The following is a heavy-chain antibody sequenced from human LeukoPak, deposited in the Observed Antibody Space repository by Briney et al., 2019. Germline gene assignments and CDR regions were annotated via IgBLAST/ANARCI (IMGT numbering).Heavy chain of an antibody. V-gene: IGHV3-48*03. CDR1: GFIFSDYE. D-gene: IGHD3-22*01. Sequence: PGGSLRLSCVASGFIFSDYEMNWVRQAPGKGLEWVSYISSSGSTIKYAESVKGRFTISRDSAKNSLYLQMNSLRAEDTAIYYCARGDAYYYRSSGYFHPYWGQGTLVSVSS. J-gene: IGHJ4*02. CDR2: ISSSGSTI. CDR3: ARGDAYYYRSSGYFHPY.